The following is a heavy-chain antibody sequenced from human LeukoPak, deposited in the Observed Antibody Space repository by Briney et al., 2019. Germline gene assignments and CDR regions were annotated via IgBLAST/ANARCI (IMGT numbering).Heavy chain of an antibody. Sequence: SETLSLTCTVSGGSVSSGSYYWSWIRQPPGKGLEWIGYIYYSGSTNYNPSLKSRVTISVDTSKNQFSLKLSSVTAADTAAYYCARGDYDILTRTYYYYYYGMDVWGKGTTVTVSS. CDR1: GGSVSSGSYY. CDR2: IYYSGST. CDR3: ARGDYDILTRTYYYYYYGMDV. V-gene: IGHV4-61*01. J-gene: IGHJ6*04. D-gene: IGHD3-9*01.